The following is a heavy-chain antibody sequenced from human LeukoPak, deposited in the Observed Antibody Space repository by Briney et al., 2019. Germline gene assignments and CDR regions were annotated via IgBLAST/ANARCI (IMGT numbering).Heavy chain of an antibody. J-gene: IGHJ6*03. D-gene: IGHD3-10*01. CDR3: ARGFRYYYYYMDV. CDR2: INHSGST. Sequence: GSLRLSCAASGFTFSSYSMNWIRQPPGKGLECIGEINHSGSTNYNPSLKSRVTISVDTSKNQFSLKLSSVTAADTAVYYCARGFRYYYYYMDVWGKGTTVTVSS. CDR1: GFTFSSYS. V-gene: IGHV4-34*01.